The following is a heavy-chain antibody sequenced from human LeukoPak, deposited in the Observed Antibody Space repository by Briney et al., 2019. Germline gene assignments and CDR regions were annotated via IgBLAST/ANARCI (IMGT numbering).Heavy chain of an antibody. J-gene: IGHJ4*02. Sequence: PGGSLRLSCAASGFTFGNYGMSWVRQAPGQGLEWVAGITGSGGSTFHADSVKGRFTISRDNSKKTLYLQMNSLRAEDTAVYFCAKDRAMITFGGVNSWGQGTLVTVSS. CDR2: ITGSGGST. CDR1: GFTFGNYG. CDR3: AKDRAMITFGGVNS. D-gene: IGHD3-16*01. V-gene: IGHV3-23*01.